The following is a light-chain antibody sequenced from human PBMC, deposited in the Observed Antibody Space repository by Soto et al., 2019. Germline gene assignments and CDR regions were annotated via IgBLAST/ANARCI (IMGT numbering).Light chain of an antibody. CDR1: QSITRN. CDR3: QQYGSSPALT. J-gene: IGKJ4*01. CDR2: GAS. Sequence: DTVLTQSPGTLSLSPGERATLSCRASQSITRNLAWYQQTPGQAPRLLIYGASTRATGIPARFSGSGSGTEFTLTISSLQPDDFAVYYCQQYGSSPALTFGGGTKVDI. V-gene: IGKV3-20*01.